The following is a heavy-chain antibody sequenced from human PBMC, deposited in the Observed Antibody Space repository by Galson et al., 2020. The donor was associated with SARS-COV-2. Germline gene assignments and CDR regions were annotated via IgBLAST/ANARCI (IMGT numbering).Heavy chain of an antibody. J-gene: IGHJ5*02. CDR2: IKQDGSEK. Sequence: TGGSLRLSCAASGFTLSSYWMTWVRQAPGKGLEWVANIKQDGSEKYYVDSVKGRFTVSRDNAKNSLYLQMNSLRAEDTAVYYCARDKWYYGSGSYSRFDPWGQGTLVTVSS. V-gene: IGHV3-7*01. D-gene: IGHD3-10*01. CDR3: ARDKWYYGSGSYSRFDP. CDR1: GFTLSSYW.